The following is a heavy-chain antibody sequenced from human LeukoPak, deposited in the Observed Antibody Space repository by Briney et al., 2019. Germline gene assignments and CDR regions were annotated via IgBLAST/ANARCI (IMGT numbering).Heavy chain of an antibody. CDR1: GFTFSSNY. V-gene: IGHV3-53*03. Sequence: GGSLRLSCAASGFTFSSNYMSWARQPPGKGLEWVSVIYSGGSRYYADSVKGRFTISRDNSKNTLYLQMNSLRAEDTAVYYCARVSSAFGGVIVGYFDYWGQGTLVTVSS. CDR3: ARVSSAFGGVIVGYFDY. D-gene: IGHD3-16*02. CDR2: IYSGGSR. J-gene: IGHJ4*02.